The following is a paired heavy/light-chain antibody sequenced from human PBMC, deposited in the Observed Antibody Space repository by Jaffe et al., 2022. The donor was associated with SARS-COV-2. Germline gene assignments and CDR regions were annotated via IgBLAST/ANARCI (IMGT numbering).Light chain of an antibody. CDR1: SSDVGSYNR. Sequence: QSALTQPPSVSGSPGQSVTISCTGTSSDVGSYNRVSWYQQPPGTAPKLMIYEVSNRPSGVPDRFSGSKSGNTASLTISGLQAEDEADYYCSLYTSSSTWVFGGGTKLTVL. CDR2: EVS. J-gene: IGLJ3*02. CDR3: SLYTSSSTWV. V-gene: IGLV2-18*01.
Heavy chain of an antibody. V-gene: IGHV3-9*01. CDR3: AISPINSYCSSTSCSGGEYFQH. Sequence: EVQLVESGGGLVQPGRSLRLSCAASGFTFDDYAMHWVRQAPGKGLEWVSGISWNSGSIGYADSVKGRFTISRDNAKNSLYLQMNSLRAEDTALYYCAISPINSYCSSTSCSGGEYFQHWGQGTLVTVSS. J-gene: IGHJ1*01. CDR1: GFTFDDYA. CDR2: ISWNSGSI. D-gene: IGHD2-2*01.